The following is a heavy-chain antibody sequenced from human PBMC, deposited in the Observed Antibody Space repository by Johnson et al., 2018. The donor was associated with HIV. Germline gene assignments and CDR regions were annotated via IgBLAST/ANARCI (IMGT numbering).Heavy chain of an antibody. D-gene: IGHD2-21*01. CDR2: IQQDGSEK. CDR1: GFTFSNAW. J-gene: IGHJ3*02. Sequence: VQLVESGGGVVQPGGSLRLSCEASGFTFSNAWMSWVRQAPGKGLEWVADIQQDGSEKYYLDPVKARFTISRDNARKSLYLQMNSLRAEDTAVYYCARDVIDAFDMWGQGTMVIVSS. V-gene: IGHV3-7*01. CDR3: ARDVIDAFDM.